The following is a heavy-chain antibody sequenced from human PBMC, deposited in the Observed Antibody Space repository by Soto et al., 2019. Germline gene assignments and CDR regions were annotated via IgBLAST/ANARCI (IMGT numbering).Heavy chain of an antibody. CDR1: GYTFTSYG. CDR3: ASGATVVTRRYYYYYGMDV. D-gene: IGHD4-17*01. J-gene: IGHJ6*02. CDR2: ISAYNGNT. Sequence: ASVKVSCKASGYTFTSYGISWVRQAPGQGLGWMGWISAYNGNTNYAQKLQGRVTMTTDTSTSTAYMELRSLRSDDTAVYYCASGATVVTRRYYYYYGMDVWGQGTTVTVSS. V-gene: IGHV1-18*01.